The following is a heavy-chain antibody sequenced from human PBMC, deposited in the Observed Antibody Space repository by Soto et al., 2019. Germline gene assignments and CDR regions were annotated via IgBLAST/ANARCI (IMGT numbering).Heavy chain of an antibody. CDR3: AREQGGRMVRGVIPYYYYYMDV. D-gene: IGHD3-10*01. V-gene: IGHV1-69*08. J-gene: IGHJ6*03. CDR1: GGTFSSYT. Sequence: QVQLVQSGAEVKKPGSSVKVSCKASGGTFSSYTISWVRQAPGQGLEWMGRIIPILGIANYAQKFQGRVTITGGKPASTAYMELSSLRSEDTAVYYCAREQGGRMVRGVIPYYYYYMDVWGKGTTVTVSS. CDR2: IIPILGIA.